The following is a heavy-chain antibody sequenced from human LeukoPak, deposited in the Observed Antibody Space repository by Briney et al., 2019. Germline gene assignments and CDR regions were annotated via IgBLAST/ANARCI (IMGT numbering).Heavy chain of an antibody. CDR2: IRYDGSNK. Sequence: GGSLRLSCAASGFTFSSYGMHWVRQAPGKGLEWVAFIRYDGSNKYYADSVKGRFTISRDNSKNTLYLQMNSLRAEDTAVYYCAKDPLWFGESSRGGYFDYWGQGTLVTVSS. V-gene: IGHV3-30*02. CDR1: GFTFSSYG. J-gene: IGHJ4*02. D-gene: IGHD3-10*01. CDR3: AKDPLWFGESSRGGYFDY.